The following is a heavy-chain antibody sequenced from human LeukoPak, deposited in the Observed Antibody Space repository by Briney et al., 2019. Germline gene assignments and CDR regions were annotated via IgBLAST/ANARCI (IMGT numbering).Heavy chain of an antibody. Sequence: SETLSLTCTVSGGSISSGGYYWSWIRQPPGKGLEWIGYIYHSGSTYYNPSLKSRVTISVDRSKNQFSLKPSSVTAADTAVYYCARTQQLVEDYWGQGTLVTVSS. CDR3: ARTQQLVEDY. CDR1: GGSISSGGYY. CDR2: IYHSGST. V-gene: IGHV4-30-2*01. D-gene: IGHD6-13*01. J-gene: IGHJ4*02.